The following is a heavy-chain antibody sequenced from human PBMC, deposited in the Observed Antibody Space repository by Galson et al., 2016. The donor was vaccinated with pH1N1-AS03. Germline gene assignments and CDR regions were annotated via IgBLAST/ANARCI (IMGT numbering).Heavy chain of an antibody. J-gene: IGHJ4*02. V-gene: IGHV4-38-2*01. D-gene: IGHD1-26*01. CDR1: GYSISSGFH. CDR2: ISDSGNT. Sequence: SETLSLTCAVSGYSISSGFHWAWVRQPPSKGLEWIGTISDSGNTYYNPSLKSRVTLSVDPSKNQFSLKLSSVTAADAAVYYCARFSGSYQLDYWGQGTLVTVSS. CDR3: ARFSGSYQLDY.